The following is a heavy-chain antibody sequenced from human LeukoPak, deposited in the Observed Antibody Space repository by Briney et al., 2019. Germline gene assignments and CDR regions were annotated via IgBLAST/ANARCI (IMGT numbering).Heavy chain of an antibody. CDR1: GFTFSNAW. V-gene: IGHV3-15*01. CDR3: TTYRITIYGLVEH. J-gene: IGHJ4*02. Sequence: GGSLRLSCAASGFTFSNAWMSWVRQAPGKGLEWVGRITTKTEGGPTSYVAPVAGRFTISRDDSQNTLFLPMNSLKTEDTAVYYCTTYRITIYGLVEHWGQGTLVTVSS. D-gene: IGHD3/OR15-3a*01. CDR2: ITTKTEGGPT.